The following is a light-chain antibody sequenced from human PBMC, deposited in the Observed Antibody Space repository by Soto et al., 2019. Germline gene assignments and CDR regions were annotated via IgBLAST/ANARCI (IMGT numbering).Light chain of an antibody. CDR2: AAS. V-gene: IGKV1-12*02. CDR3: RQANSFPYT. CDR1: QGISSW. Sequence: DIQMTQSPSSVSASVGDRVTITCRASQGISSWLAWYQQKPGKAPKLLTYAASSVQSGVPSRFSGGGSGADFTLTCGSRQPEEFATYNCRQANSFPYTFGQGTKLEIK. J-gene: IGKJ2*01.